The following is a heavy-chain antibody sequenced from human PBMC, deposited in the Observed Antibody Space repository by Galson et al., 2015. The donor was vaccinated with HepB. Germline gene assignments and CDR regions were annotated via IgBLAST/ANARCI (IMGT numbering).Heavy chain of an antibody. J-gene: IGHJ4*02. Sequence: SVKVSCKASGGTFSNYAISWVRQAPGQGLQWMGGIIPIFGTPHYAQNFQGRVTITADESTSTAYMELSSLRSEDTAVYYCARGNDYYDTSGYYYPSYFDSWGQGTLVTVSS. D-gene: IGHD3-22*01. CDR3: ARGNDYYDTSGYYYPSYFDS. CDR1: GGTFSNYA. CDR2: IIPIFGTP. V-gene: IGHV1-69*13.